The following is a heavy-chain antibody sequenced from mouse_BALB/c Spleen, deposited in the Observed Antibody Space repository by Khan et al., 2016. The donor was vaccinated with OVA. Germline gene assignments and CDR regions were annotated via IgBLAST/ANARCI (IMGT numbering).Heavy chain of an antibody. J-gene: IGHJ2*01. CDR1: GFNIKDTY. CDR2: IDPANGNT. V-gene: IGHV14-3*02. CDR3: DRMDA. Sequence: VQLQQSGAELVKPGDSVKFSCTASGFNIKDTYMHWVKQRPEQGLEWIGRIDPANGNTKYDPKFQGMATITADTSSNTAYLQVSSLTSEDTAVYYCDRMDAWGQGTTVTVSS.